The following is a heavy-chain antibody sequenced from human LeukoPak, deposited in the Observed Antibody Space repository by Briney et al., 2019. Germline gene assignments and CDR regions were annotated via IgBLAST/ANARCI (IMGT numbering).Heavy chain of an antibody. CDR2: ISGSGGST. Sequence: GGSLRLSCAASGFTFSSYAMSWVRQAPGKGLEWVSAISGSGGSTYYADSVKGRFTISRDNSKNTLYLQMNSLRAEDTAVYYCAIDQFGRIAAAGIDYWGQGTLVTVSS. V-gene: IGHV3-23*01. D-gene: IGHD6-13*01. CDR1: GFTFSSYA. CDR3: AIDQFGRIAAAGIDY. J-gene: IGHJ4*02.